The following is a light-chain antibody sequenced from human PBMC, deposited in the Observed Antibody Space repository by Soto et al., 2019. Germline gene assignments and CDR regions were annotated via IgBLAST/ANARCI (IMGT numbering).Light chain of an antibody. CDR3: AAWDDSLSGHVV. CDR1: SSNIGSNY. V-gene: IGLV1-47*02. J-gene: IGLJ2*01. CDR2: SSN. Sequence: QSVLTQPPSASGTPGQRVTISCSGSSSNIGSNYVYWYQQLPGTAPKLLIYSSNQRPSGVPDRFSGSKSGTSASLAISGLRSEDEADYYCAAWDDSLSGHVVFGGGTQLTVL.